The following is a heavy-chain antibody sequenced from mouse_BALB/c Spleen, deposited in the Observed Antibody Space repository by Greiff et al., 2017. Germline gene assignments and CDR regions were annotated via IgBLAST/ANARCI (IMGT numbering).Heavy chain of an antibody. CDR1: GFSLTSYD. CDR3: VRITTVAYFDY. Sequence: VQGVESGPGLVAPSQSLSITCTVSGFSLTSYDISWIRQPPGKGLEWLGVIWTGGGTNYNSAFMSRLSISKDNSKSQVFLKMNSLQTDDTAIYYCVRITTVAYFDYWGQGTTLTVSS. CDR2: IWTGGGT. J-gene: IGHJ2*01. V-gene: IGHV2-9-2*01. D-gene: IGHD1-1*01.